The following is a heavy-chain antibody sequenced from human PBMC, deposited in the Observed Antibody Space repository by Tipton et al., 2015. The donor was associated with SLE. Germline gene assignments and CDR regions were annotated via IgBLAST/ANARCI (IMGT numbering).Heavy chain of an antibody. J-gene: IGHJ4*02. CDR3: ARDVAPAAVPLFEY. D-gene: IGHD2-2*01. CDR1: GGSIHSYF. CDR2: IYYSGST. V-gene: IGHV4-59*01. Sequence: TLSLTCTVSGGSIHSYFWSWIRQPPGKGLEWIGYIYYSGSTNYNPTLKSRVTMSVDTSKNQISLKLSSVTAADTAVYYCARDVAPAAVPLFEYWGQGTRVTVSS.